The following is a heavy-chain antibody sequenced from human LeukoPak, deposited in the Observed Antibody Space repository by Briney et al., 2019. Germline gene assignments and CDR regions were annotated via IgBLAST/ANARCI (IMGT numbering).Heavy chain of an antibody. CDR3: VRCYDSSGSYYFDY. CDR1: GGTFSSYA. J-gene: IGHJ4*02. CDR2: IIPIFGTA. Sequence: ASVKVSCKASGGTFSSYAISWVRQAPGQGLEWMGGIIPIFGTANYAQKFQGRVTITADESTSTAYMELSSLRSEDTAVYYCVRCYDSSGSYYFDYWGQGTLVTVSS. D-gene: IGHD3-22*01. V-gene: IGHV1-69*13.